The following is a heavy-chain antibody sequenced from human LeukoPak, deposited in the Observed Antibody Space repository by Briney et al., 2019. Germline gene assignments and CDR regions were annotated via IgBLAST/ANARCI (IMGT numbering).Heavy chain of an antibody. CDR1: GFTLSSYG. Sequence: GGSLRLSCAASGFTLSSYGMSWVRQAPGKGLEWVSAISDGDGNAYYADSVKGRFTISRDNTKNTLYLQMNSLKAEDTATYYCAKAKSYGDYVNYFDYWGQGTRVTDSS. J-gene: IGHJ4*02. CDR2: ISDGDGNA. D-gene: IGHD4-17*01. V-gene: IGHV3-23*01. CDR3: AKAKSYGDYVNYFDY.